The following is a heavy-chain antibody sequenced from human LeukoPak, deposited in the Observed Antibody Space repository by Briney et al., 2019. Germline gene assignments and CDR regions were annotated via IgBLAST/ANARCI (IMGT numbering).Heavy chain of an antibody. Sequence: ASVKVSCKASGYTFTSYDINWVRQATGQGLEWMGWMNPNSGNTGHAQKFQGRVTMTRNTSISTAYMELSSLRSEDTAVYYCARGLYCSSTSCYTSYWFDPWGQGTLVTVSS. V-gene: IGHV1-8*01. D-gene: IGHD2-2*02. CDR1: GYTFTSYD. CDR2: MNPNSGNT. J-gene: IGHJ5*02. CDR3: ARGLYCSSTSCYTSYWFDP.